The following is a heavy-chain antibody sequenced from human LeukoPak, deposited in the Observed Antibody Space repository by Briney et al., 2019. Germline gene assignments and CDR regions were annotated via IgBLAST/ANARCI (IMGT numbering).Heavy chain of an antibody. J-gene: IGHJ4*02. CDR2: ISGSGPTT. CDR3: AKGKPGIAAAGTSSEFDY. CDR1: GFTFSNHA. Sequence: GGSLRLSCAASGFTFSNHAMSWVRQAPGKGLEWVPVISGSGPTTFYADSVKGRFTISRDNSKNTLYLQMNGLRPEDTALYYCAKGKPGIAAAGTSSEFDYWGQGTLVTVSS. V-gene: IGHV3-23*01. D-gene: IGHD6-13*01.